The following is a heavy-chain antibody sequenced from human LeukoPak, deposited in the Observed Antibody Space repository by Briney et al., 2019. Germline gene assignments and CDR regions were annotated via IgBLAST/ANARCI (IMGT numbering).Heavy chain of an antibody. V-gene: IGHV3-23*01. CDR3: AKGLRTGVGPYMGYHYHMDV. CDR1: GLTFSSYA. CDR2: INDNGDGT. J-gene: IGHJ6*03. D-gene: IGHD3-16*01. Sequence: PGGSLRLSCAASGLTFSSYAMSWVRQAPGKGLKWVSTINDNGDGTYYADSVKGRFTISRDNSYNTVSLQMNSLRDEDTGVYYCAKGLRTGVGPYMGYHYHMDVWGKGTTVTVSS.